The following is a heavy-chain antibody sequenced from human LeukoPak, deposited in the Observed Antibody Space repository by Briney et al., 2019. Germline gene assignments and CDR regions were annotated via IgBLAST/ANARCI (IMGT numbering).Heavy chain of an antibody. CDR3: ARDYTPSSCSSTSCYSFWLAP. CDR1: GYTFTGYY. D-gene: IGHD2-2*01. Sequence: ASVKVSCKASGYTFTGYYMHWVRQAPGQGLGWMGGINPNSGGTYYAQKFQGRVTMTRDTSISTAYMEPSRLRTDDTAVYYCARDYTPSSCSSTSCYSFWLAPWGQRTLVTASS. CDR2: INPNSGGT. V-gene: IGHV1-2*02. J-gene: IGHJ5*02.